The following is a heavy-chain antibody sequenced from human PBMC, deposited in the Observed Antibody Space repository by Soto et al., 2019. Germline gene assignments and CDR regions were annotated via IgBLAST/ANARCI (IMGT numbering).Heavy chain of an antibody. CDR2: INAGNGNT. V-gene: IGHV1-3*01. CDR1: GYTFTSYA. Sequence: ASVKVSCKASGYTFTSYAMHWVRQAPGQRLEWMGWINAGNGNTKYSQKFQGRVTITRDTSASTAYMELSRLRSEDTAVYYCARVPGIAAAGYYFDYWGQGTLVTVS. CDR3: ARVPGIAAAGYYFDY. D-gene: IGHD6-13*01. J-gene: IGHJ4*02.